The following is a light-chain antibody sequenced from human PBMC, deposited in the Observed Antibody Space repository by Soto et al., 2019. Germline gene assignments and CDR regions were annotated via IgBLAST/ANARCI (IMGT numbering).Light chain of an antibody. CDR2: DAS. J-gene: IGKJ1*01. Sequence: EIVLTQSPATLSLSPGERATLSCRASQSVGNNLAWYQQKPGQAPRLLIYDASNRATGVPARLSGSGSGTEFTLTISSLQPDDFATYYCQQYASYSPTFGQGTKVDIK. CDR3: QQYASYSPT. V-gene: IGKV3-11*01. CDR1: QSVGNN.